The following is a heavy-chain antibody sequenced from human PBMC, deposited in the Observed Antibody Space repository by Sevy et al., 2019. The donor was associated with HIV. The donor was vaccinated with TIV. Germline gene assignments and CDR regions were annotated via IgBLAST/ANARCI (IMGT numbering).Heavy chain of an antibody. CDR2: MYHLGTT. D-gene: IGHD2-21*01. V-gene: IGHV4-4*02. CDR1: GDSIISSHW. J-gene: IGHJ4*02. CDR3: AAAAGTDILGYYFGS. Sequence: SETLSLTCTVSGDSIISSHWWSWFRQTPGKGLEWIGDMYHLGTTNYSPSLKNRVIISVDTSKNQFSLKLTSVTAADTAVYYCAAAAGTDILGYYFGSWGQGTPVTVSS.